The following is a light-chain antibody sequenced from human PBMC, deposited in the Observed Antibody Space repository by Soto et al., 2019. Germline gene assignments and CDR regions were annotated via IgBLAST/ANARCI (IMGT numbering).Light chain of an antibody. V-gene: IGLV2-23*01. Sequence: LTQPSSLSVSPGQSITISFTGTSSNVGSYNLVSWFQQLPGKVPKLMIYEGTKRPSGVSDRFSGSKSGNTASLTISGLQAEDEADYYCFSYAGNSVYVFGTGTKVTVL. CDR2: EGT. CDR1: SSNVGSYNL. J-gene: IGLJ1*01. CDR3: FSYAGNSVYV.